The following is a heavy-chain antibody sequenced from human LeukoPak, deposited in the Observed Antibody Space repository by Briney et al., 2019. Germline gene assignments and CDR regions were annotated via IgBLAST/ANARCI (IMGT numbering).Heavy chain of an antibody. CDR3: ARDNRITIFGVVIFFDY. Sequence: PSGTLSLTCTVSGYSISSGYYWGWIRQPPGKGLEWIGSIYHSGSTYYNPSLKSRVTISVDTSKNQFSLKLSSVTAADTAVYYCARDNRITIFGVVIFFDYWGQGTLVTVSS. CDR2: IYHSGST. V-gene: IGHV4-38-2*02. D-gene: IGHD3-3*01. J-gene: IGHJ4*02. CDR1: GYSISSGYY.